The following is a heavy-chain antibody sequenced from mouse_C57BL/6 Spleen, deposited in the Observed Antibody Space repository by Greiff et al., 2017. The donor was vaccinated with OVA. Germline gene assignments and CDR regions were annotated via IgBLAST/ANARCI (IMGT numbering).Heavy chain of an antibody. CDR1: GYSITSGYD. D-gene: IGHD2-1*01. CDR2: ISYSGST. Sequence: DVQLQESGPGMVKPSQSLSLTCTVTGYSITSGYDWHWIRHFPGNKLEWMGYISYSGSTNYNPSLKSRISITHDTSKNHFFLKLNSVTTEDTATYYCAREGRGNYFAYWGQGTLVTVSA. V-gene: IGHV3-1*01. J-gene: IGHJ3*01. CDR3: AREGRGNYFAY.